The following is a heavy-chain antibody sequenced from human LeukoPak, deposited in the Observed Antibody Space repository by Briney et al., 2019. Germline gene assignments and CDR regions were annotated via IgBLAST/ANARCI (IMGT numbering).Heavy chain of an antibody. V-gene: IGHV3-53*01. CDR2: IYSGGST. CDR3: ARSSHYDILTGYSEEDAFDI. Sequence: AGGSLRLSCAASGFTVSSNYMSWVRQAPGKGLEWVSVIYSGGSTDYADSVKGRFTISRDTSKNTLYLQMSSLRVEDTAVYYCARSSHYDILTGYSEEDAFDIWGQGTMVTVSS. CDR1: GFTVSSNY. J-gene: IGHJ3*02. D-gene: IGHD3-9*01.